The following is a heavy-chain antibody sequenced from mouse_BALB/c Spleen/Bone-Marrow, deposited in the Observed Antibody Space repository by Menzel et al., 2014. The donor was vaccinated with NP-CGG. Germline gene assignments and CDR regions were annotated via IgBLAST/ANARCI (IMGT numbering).Heavy chain of an antibody. CDR3: ARSGIGYYYGSNSYAMDY. Sequence: EVMLVESGGGLVQPGGSRKLSCAASGFTFSSFGMHWVRQAPEKGLEWVAYISSGSSTIYYADTVKGRFTISRDNPKNPLFLQMTSLRSEDTAMYYCARSGIGYYYGSNSYAMDYWGQGTSATVSS. CDR1: GFTFSSFG. J-gene: IGHJ4*01. D-gene: IGHD1-1*01. V-gene: IGHV5-17*02. CDR2: ISSGSSTI.